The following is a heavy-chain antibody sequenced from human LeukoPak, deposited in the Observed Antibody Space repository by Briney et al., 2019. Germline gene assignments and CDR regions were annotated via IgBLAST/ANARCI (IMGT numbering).Heavy chain of an antibody. V-gene: IGHV3-74*01. J-gene: IGHJ4*02. Sequence: GGSLRLSCAASVFTLSSYWLHWVREAPGKGLVWISCISTDGKTTRHADSVKGRFTISRDNSKNTLYLQMSRLRVDDTAVYYCVRDFKDLGQWGQGTLLTVSS. CDR2: ISTDGKTT. D-gene: IGHD7-27*01. CDR1: VFTLSSYW. CDR3: VRDFKDLGQ.